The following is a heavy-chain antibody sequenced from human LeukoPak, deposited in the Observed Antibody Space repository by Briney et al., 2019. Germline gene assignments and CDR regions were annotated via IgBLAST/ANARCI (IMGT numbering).Heavy chain of an antibody. Sequence: SETLSLTCAVYGGSFSGYYWSWIRQPPGKGLEWIGEINYSGSTNYNPSLKSRVTISVDTSKNQFSLKLSSVTAADTAVYYCARREGIVVVPAATFDYWGQGTLVTVSS. CDR3: ARREGIVVVPAATFDY. V-gene: IGHV4-34*01. CDR2: INYSGST. J-gene: IGHJ4*02. CDR1: GGSFSGYY. D-gene: IGHD2-2*01.